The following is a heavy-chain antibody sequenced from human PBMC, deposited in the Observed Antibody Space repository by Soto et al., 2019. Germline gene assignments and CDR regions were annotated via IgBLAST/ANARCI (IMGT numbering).Heavy chain of an antibody. CDR3: ARDGAEVDGRNDY. Sequence: QVQLQESGPGLVKPSQTLSLTCTVSGGSISSGDYYWSWIRQPPGKGLEWIGYIYYSGSTYYNPSLNRRVTILVDTSNNQFSLKLGFVTAAHTDVYYCARDGAEVDGRNDYWGQGTVVTVS. CDR2: IYYSGST. V-gene: IGHV4-30-4*01. J-gene: IGHJ4*02. D-gene: IGHD6-19*01. CDR1: GGSISSGDYY.